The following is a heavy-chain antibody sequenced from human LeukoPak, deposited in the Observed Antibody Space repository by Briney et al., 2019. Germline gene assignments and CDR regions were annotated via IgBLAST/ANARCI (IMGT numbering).Heavy chain of an antibody. CDR1: GFTFSTYG. CDR3: ARAAADRLWYYYYYMDV. J-gene: IGHJ6*03. D-gene: IGHD6-13*01. Sequence: GGSLRLSCAASGFTFSTYGMSWVRQAPGKGLEWVSGINWNGGSTGYADSVKGRFTISRDNAKNSLYLQMNSLRAEDTALYYCARAAADRLWYYYYYMDVWGKGTTVTVSS. V-gene: IGHV3-20*04. CDR2: INWNGGST.